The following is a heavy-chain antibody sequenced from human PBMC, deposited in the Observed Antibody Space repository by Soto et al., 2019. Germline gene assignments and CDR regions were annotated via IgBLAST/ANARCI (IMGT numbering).Heavy chain of an antibody. CDR2: ISAYNGNT. D-gene: IGHD1-26*01. CDR3: ARGVLVGATGLYGMDV. Sequence: AASVKGSCKASGYTFTSYGISWVRQAPGQGLEWMGWISAYNGNTNYAQKLQGRVTMTTDTSTSTAYMELRSLRSDDTAVYYCARGVLVGATGLYGMDVWGQGTTVTVSS. V-gene: IGHV1-18*04. J-gene: IGHJ6*02. CDR1: GYTFTSYG.